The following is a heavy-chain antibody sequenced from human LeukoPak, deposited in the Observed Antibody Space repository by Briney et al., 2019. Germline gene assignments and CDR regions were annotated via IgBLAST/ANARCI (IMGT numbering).Heavy chain of an antibody. J-gene: IGHJ6*03. Sequence: SETLSLTCTVSGGSISSYYWSWIRQPPGKGLEWIGRIYTSGSTNYNPSLKSRVTMSVDTSKKQFSLNLSSVTAADTAVYYCARESFYYMDVWGKGTTVTVSS. CDR1: GGSISSYY. CDR3: ARESFYYMDV. V-gene: IGHV4-4*07. CDR2: IYTSGST.